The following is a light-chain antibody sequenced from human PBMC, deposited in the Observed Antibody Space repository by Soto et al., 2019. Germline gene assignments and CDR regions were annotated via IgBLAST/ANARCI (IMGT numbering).Light chain of an antibody. CDR1: QSIGSY. Sequence: DIQMTQSPSYLSASVGDRVNITCRASQSIGSYLNWYQQNPGKAPKLLIYAASSLQRGVPSRFSGSQCRTDFNLTISKLQPGDFANYYCQQSYSTHYTFGQGTKLEIK. J-gene: IGKJ2*01. V-gene: IGKV1-39*01. CDR2: AAS. CDR3: QQSYSTHYT.